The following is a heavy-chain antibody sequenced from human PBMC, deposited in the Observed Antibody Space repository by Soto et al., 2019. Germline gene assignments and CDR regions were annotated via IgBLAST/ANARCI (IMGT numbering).Heavy chain of an antibody. J-gene: IGHJ4*02. CDR2: IYTSGST. CDR1: GGSISSGDYY. V-gene: IGHV4-61*02. D-gene: IGHD5-18*01. CDR3: ARDSTPTAMAQIDY. Sequence: PSETLSLTCTVSGGSISSGDYYWSWIRQPAGKGLEWIGRIYTSGSTNYNPSLKSRVTMSVDTSKNQFSLKLSSVTAADTAVYYCARDSTPTAMAQIDYWGQGTLVTVSS.